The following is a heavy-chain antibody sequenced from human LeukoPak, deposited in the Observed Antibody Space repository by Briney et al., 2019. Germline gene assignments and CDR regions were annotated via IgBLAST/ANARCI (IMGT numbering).Heavy chain of an antibody. V-gene: IGHV3-30*18. CDR2: ISYDGRNK. CDR3: AKDRSSASSSWYYYYYGMDV. CDR1: GFTFSSYG. Sequence: GGSLRLSCAASGFTFSSYGMHWVRQAPGKGLEWVAVISYDGRNKYYADSVKGRFTISRDTSKNTLYLQMNSLRAEDTAVYYCAKDRSSASSSWYYYYYGMDVWGQGTTVTVSS. J-gene: IGHJ6*02. D-gene: IGHD6-13*01.